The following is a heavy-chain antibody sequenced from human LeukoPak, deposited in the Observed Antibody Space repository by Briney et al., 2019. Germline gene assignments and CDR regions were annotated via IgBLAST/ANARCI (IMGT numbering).Heavy chain of an antibody. V-gene: IGHV1-2*04. CDR1: GYTFTGYY. D-gene: IGHD6-13*01. CDR2: INPYSGGT. Sequence: ASVKVSRKASGYTFTGYYMHWVRQAPGQGLEWMGWINPYSGGTNYAQKFQGCVTMTRDTSISTAYMELSRLRSDDTAVYYCARDTGSSWYSFDYWGQGTLVTVSS. CDR3: ARDTGSSWYSFDY. J-gene: IGHJ4*02.